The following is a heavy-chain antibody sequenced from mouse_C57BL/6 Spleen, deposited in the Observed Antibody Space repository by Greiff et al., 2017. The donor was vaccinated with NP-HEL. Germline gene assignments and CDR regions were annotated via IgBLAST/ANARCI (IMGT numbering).Heavy chain of an antibody. CDR1: GYTFTSYW. CDR3: ARRDYDYVDY. V-gene: IGHV1-55*01. CDR2: IYPGSGST. J-gene: IGHJ2*01. D-gene: IGHD2-4*01. Sequence: QVQLQQPGAELVKPGASVKMSCKASGYTFTSYWITWVKQRPGQGLEWIGDIYPGSGSTNYNEKFKSKATLTVDTSSSTAYMQLGSLTSEESAVYYCARRDYDYVDYWGQGTTLTVSS.